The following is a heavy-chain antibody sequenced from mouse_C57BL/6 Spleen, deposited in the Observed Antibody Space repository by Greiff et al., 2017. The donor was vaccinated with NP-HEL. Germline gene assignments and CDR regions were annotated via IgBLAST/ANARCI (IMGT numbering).Heavy chain of an antibody. CDR3: ARMWGNYGSPAIDY. CDR1: GFTFSDYG. Sequence: EVQGVESGGGLVKPGGSLKLSCAASGFTFSDYGMHWVRQAPEKGLEWVAYISSGSSTIYYADTVKGRFTISRDNAKNTLFLQMTRLRSEDTAMYYCARMWGNYGSPAIDYWGQGTSVTVSS. D-gene: IGHD2-1*01. CDR2: ISSGSSTI. V-gene: IGHV5-17*01. J-gene: IGHJ4*01.